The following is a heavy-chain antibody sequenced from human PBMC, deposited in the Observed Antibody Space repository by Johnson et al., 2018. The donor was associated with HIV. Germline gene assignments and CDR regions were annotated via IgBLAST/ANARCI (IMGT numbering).Heavy chain of an antibody. CDR2: ISYDGSNK. CDR3: AKEYSSPYGDYDGDAFDI. Sequence: QVQLVESGGGLVQPGRSLRLSCAASGFTFSSYAMHWVRQAPGKGLEWVAVISYDGSNKYYADSVKGRFTISRDNSKNTLYLQMNSLRAEDTAVYYCAKEYSSPYGDYDGDAFDIWGQGTMVIVS. J-gene: IGHJ3*02. D-gene: IGHD4-17*01. CDR1: GFTFSSYA. V-gene: IGHV3-30-3*01.